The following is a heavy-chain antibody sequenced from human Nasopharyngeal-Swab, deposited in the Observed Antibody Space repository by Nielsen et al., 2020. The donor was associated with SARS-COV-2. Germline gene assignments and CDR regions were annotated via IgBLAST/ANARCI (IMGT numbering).Heavy chain of an antibody. CDR3: ARVDYGGNFGQNGFGVDDY. D-gene: IGHD4-23*01. V-gene: IGHV1-18*01. J-gene: IGHJ4*02. CDR2: ISAYNGNT. CDR1: VYTFTSYG. Sequence: ASVNVSCKASVYTFTSYGISWVRQAPGQGLEWMGWISAYNGNTNYAQKLQGRVTMTTDTSTSTAYMELRSLRSDDTAVYYCARVDYGGNFGQNGFGVDDYWGQGTLVTVSS.